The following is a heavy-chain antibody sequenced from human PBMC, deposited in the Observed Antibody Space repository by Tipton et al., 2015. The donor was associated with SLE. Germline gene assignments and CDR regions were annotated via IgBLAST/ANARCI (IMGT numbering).Heavy chain of an antibody. J-gene: IGHJ4*02. V-gene: IGHV4-39*01. Sequence: TLSLTCTVSGGSISSSSYYWGWIRQPPGKGLEWIGSIYYSGSTYHNPSLKSRVTISVDTSKNQFSLILTYVTAADTAVYFCARRQLCLDWGQGTLVTVSS. CDR1: GGSISSSSYY. D-gene: IGHD5-18*01. CDR3: ARRQLCLD. CDR2: IYYSGST.